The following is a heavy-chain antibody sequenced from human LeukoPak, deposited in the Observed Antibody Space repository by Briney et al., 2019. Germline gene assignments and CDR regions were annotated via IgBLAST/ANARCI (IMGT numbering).Heavy chain of an antibody. Sequence: GASVKVSCKASGYTFTNYGITWVRQAPGQGLEWMGWISAYNGNTNYAQKLQGRVTMTTDTSTSTAYMNLRSLRSDDTAVYYCARDYSLITMIVESPDYWGQGTLVTVSS. CDR1: GYTFTNYG. V-gene: IGHV1-18*01. J-gene: IGHJ4*02. CDR3: ARDYSLITMIVESPDY. D-gene: IGHD3-22*01. CDR2: ISAYNGNT.